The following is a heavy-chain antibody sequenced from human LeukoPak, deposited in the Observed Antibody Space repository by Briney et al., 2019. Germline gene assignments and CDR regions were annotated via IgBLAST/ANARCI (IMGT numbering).Heavy chain of an antibody. Sequence: ASVKVSCKASGYTFTGYYMHWVRQAPGQGLEWMGWINPNSGGTNYAQKFQGRVTMTRDTSISTAYMELSRLRSDDTAVYYCARDREPGYSSSFDAFDIWGQGTMVTVSS. CDR3: ARDREPGYSSSFDAFDI. CDR2: INPNSGGT. CDR1: GYTFTGYY. D-gene: IGHD6-13*01. V-gene: IGHV1-2*02. J-gene: IGHJ3*02.